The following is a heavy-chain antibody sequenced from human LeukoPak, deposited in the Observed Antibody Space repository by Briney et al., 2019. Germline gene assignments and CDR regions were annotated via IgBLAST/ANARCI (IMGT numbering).Heavy chain of an antibody. J-gene: IGHJ4*02. CDR1: GGTFSSYA. CDR2: IIPILGIA. CDR3: ARDVKRAVHFDY. V-gene: IGHV1-69*04. Sequence: GASVKVSCKASGGTFSSYAISWVRQAPGQGLGWMGRIIPILGIANYAQKFQGRVTITADKSTSTAYMELSSLRSEDTAVYYCARDVKRAVHFDYWGQGTLVTVSS.